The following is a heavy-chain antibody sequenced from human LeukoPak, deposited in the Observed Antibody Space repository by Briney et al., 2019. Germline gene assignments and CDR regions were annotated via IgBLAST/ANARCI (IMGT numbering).Heavy chain of an antibody. J-gene: IGHJ6*02. D-gene: IGHD6-13*01. CDR1: GFTFSSYA. CDR2: ISGSGSNT. V-gene: IGHV3-23*01. CDR3: ARDAAAAGTGLYYYYGMDV. Sequence: GGSLRLSCAASGFTFSSYAMSWVRQAPGKGLEWVSTISGSGSNTYYADSVKGRFTISRDNSKNTLYLQMNSLRAEDTAVYYCARDAAAAGTGLYYYYGMDVWGQGTTVTVSS.